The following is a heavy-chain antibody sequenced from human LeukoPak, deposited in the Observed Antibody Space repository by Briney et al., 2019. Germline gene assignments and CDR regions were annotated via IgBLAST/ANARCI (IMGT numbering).Heavy chain of an antibody. D-gene: IGHD6-13*01. CDR1: GGSFSGYY. V-gene: IGHV4-34*01. J-gene: IGHJ4*02. CDR3: ARDGPIAAALYYFDY. Sequence: SETLSLTCAVYGGSFSGYYWSWIRQPPGKGLEWIGEINHSGSTNYNPSLKSRVTISVDTSKNQFSLKLSSVTAADTAVYYCARDGPIAAALYYFDYWGQGTLVTVSS. CDR2: INHSGST.